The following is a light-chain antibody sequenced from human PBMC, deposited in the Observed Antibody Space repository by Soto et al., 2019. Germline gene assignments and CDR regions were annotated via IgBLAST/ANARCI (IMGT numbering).Light chain of an antibody. CDR2: DVS. CDR1: SSDVGGYNY. CDR3: SSYTSSFGV. Sequence: QSALTQPASVSGSPGQSITISCTGTSSDVGGYNYVSWYQQHPGKAPNLMIYDVSNRPSGVSNSFSGSKSGNTASLTISGLQAEDEADYYCSSYTSSFGVFGGGTKLTVL. V-gene: IGLV2-14*01. J-gene: IGLJ2*01.